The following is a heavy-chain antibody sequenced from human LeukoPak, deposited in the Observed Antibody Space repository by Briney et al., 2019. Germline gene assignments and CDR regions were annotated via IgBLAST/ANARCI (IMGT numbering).Heavy chain of an antibody. J-gene: IGHJ4*02. CDR2: IYHGETT. CDR3: ASNWSDFDY. CDR1: GYSITTGHY. D-gene: IGHD1-1*01. Sequence: PSETLSLTCTVSGYSITTGHYWGWIRQPPGRGLEWIGSIYHGETTYYNPSLKTRLTKSLDTSKNQFSLKLSSVTAADTAVYYCASNWSDFDYWGQGILVTVSS. V-gene: IGHV4-38-2*02.